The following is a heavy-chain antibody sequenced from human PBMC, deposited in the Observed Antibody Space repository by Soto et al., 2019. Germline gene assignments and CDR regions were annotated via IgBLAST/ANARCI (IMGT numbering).Heavy chain of an antibody. CDR3: ARDFLDTAMVTYYGMDV. J-gene: IGHJ6*02. CDR2: IYYSGST. CDR1: GGSISSGGYY. Sequence: SETLSLTCTVSGGSISSGGYYWSCIRQHPGKGLEWIGYIYYSGSTYYNPSLKSRVTISVDTSKNQFSLKLSSVTAADTAVYYCARDFLDTAMVTYYGMDVWGQGTTVTVSS. V-gene: IGHV4-31*03. D-gene: IGHD5-18*01.